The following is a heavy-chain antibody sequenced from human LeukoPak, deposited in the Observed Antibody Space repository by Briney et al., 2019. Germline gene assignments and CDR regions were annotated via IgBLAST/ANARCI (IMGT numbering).Heavy chain of an antibody. CDR1: GFTFSAYA. CDR2: ISAGGQNT. CDR3: AKGHSDYGTGFDL. J-gene: IGHJ4*02. Sequence: GGSLRLSCDASGFTFSAYAMHWVRQAPGKGLEWVSGISAGGQNTYYADSVKGRFTVSRDNSKNTLFLQMNSLSSDDTAVYYCAKGHSDYGTGFDLWGQGTLVTVSS. V-gene: IGHV3-23*01. D-gene: IGHD4-17*01.